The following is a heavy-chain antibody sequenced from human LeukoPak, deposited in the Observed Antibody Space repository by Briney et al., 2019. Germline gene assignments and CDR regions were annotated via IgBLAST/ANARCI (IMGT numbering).Heavy chain of an antibody. CDR2: IIPILGIA. D-gene: IGHD5-18*01. Sequence: SVKVSCKASGGXFSSYAISWVRQAPGQGLEWMGRIIPILGIANYAQKFQGRVTITADKSTSTAYMELSSLRSEDTAVYYCARDRGYSYGSLGFCDYWGQGTLVTVSS. CDR1: GGXFSSYA. J-gene: IGHJ4*02. CDR3: ARDRGYSYGSLGFCDY. V-gene: IGHV1-69*04.